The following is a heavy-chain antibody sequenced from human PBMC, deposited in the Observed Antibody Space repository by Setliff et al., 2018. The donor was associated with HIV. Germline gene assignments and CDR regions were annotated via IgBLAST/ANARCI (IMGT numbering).Heavy chain of an antibody. V-gene: IGHV4-34*01. J-gene: IGHJ5*02. CDR1: GGSFSGYY. CDR3: GRGSRTTIFGVVKGTNWFDP. CDR2: INDSGST. D-gene: IGHD3-3*01. Sequence: LSLTCAVYGGSFSGYYWSWIRQPPGKGLEWIGEINDSGSTNYNPSLKSRVTMSVDTSKNQFSLKLNSVTAADTAVYYCGRGSRTTIFGVVKGTNWFDPWGQGTLVTVSS.